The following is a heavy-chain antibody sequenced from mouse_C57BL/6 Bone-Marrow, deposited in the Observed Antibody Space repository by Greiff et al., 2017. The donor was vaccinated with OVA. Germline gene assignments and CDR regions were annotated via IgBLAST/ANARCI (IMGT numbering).Heavy chain of an antibody. J-gene: IGHJ2*01. CDR2: INPNNGGT. D-gene: IGHD4-1*02. CDR3: ARPTFNWYFDD. Sequence: EVQLQQSGPELVKPGASVKISCKASGYTFTDYYMNWVKQSHGKSLEWIGDINPNNGGTSYNQKFKGKATLTVDKSSSTAYMELRSLTSEDSAVYYCARPTFNWYFDDWGQGTTLTVSS. V-gene: IGHV1-26*01. CDR1: GYTFTDYY.